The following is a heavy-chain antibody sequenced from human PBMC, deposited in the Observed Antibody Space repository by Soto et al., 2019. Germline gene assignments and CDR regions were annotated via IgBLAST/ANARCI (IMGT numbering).Heavy chain of an antibody. D-gene: IGHD2-2*01. J-gene: IGHJ5*02. CDR1: GGAITNNY. Sequence: SETLSLTCTVSGGAITNNYWSWTRQPPGKGLEWIGYIFHGGSTYYNPSLRSRVTISVDRSRTQFSLKMSSVTAADTAVYYCARGRVVVPAAVMFNCLDPWGQGALVTVSS. V-gene: IGHV4-59*12. CDR3: ARGRVVVPAAVMFNCLDP. CDR2: IFHGGST.